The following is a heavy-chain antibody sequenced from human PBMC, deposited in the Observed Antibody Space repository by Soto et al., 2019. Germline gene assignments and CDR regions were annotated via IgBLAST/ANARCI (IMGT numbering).Heavy chain of an antibody. Sequence: SETLSLTCSVSGDSISNSRFYWAWIRQPPGEGLERIGSIYHTGNAYYNQSLKSQLTISVDTSKNHFSLKLTSVTAADAALYYCARLAGYYGKDDAFDIWGQGTMVTVS. CDR3: ARLAGYYGKDDAFDI. CDR1: GDSISNSRFY. CDR2: IYHTGNA. J-gene: IGHJ3*02. V-gene: IGHV4-39*01. D-gene: IGHD3-3*01.